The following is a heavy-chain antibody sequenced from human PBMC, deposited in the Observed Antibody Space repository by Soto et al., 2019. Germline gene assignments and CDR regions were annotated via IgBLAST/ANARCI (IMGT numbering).Heavy chain of an antibody. Sequence: QVHLVQSGAEVKKPGASLKVSCKASGYTFTSYGITWVRQAPGQGLEWMGWISAHNGNTDYAQKLQGRVIVTRDTSTSTAYMELMSLISDDTAVYYCARWRYGDYWGQGALVTVSS. D-gene: IGHD1-1*01. CDR3: ARWRYGDY. CDR2: ISAHNGNT. CDR1: GYTFTSYG. J-gene: IGHJ4*02. V-gene: IGHV1-18*01.